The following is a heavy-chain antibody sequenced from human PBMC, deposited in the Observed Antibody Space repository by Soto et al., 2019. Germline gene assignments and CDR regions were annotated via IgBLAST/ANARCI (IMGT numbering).Heavy chain of an antibody. J-gene: IGHJ5*02. CDR1: GGSVSSGSYY. Sequence: QVQLQESGPGLVKPSETLSLTCTVSGGSVSSGSYYWSWIRQPPGKELEWIRYIYYSGSTNYNPARRGPVTISVDTSKNQFSLKLSSVTAADMAVYYCERGRRSLLGTWFDPWGQGTLVTVSS. V-gene: IGHV4-61*01. CDR3: ERGRRSLLGTWFDP. CDR2: IYYSGST. D-gene: IGHD1-26*01.